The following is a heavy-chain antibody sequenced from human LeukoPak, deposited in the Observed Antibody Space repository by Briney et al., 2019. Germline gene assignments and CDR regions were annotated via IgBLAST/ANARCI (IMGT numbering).Heavy chain of an antibody. D-gene: IGHD3-22*01. J-gene: IGHJ4*02. Sequence: SVKVSCKASGYTFTSYVITWVRQSPGQGLEWMGGIIPIFGTANYAQKFQGRVTITADESTSTAYMELSSLRSEDTAVYYCARAAYYYDSSGTFDYWGQGTLVTVSS. CDR3: ARAAYYYDSSGTFDY. V-gene: IGHV1-69*13. CDR2: IIPIFGTA. CDR1: GYTFTSYV.